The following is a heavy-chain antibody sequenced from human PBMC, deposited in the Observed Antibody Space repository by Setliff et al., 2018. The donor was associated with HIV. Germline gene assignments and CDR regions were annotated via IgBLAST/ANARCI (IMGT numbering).Heavy chain of an antibody. CDR2: IWYDGSKE. CDR1: GFKFNNYG. CDR3: AARRRETAALDY. J-gene: IGHJ4*02. V-gene: IGHV3-33*01. D-gene: IGHD6-13*01. Sequence: PGGSLRLSCAASGFKFNNYGMHWVRQAPGKGLEWVAVIWYDGSKEYYADSVKGRFSISGDNSKDTLYLQMNSLRADDTATYYCAARRRETAALDYWGPGTLVTVSS.